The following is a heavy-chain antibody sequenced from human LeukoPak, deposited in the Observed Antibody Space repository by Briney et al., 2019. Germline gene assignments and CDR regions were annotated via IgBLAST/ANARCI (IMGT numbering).Heavy chain of an antibody. J-gene: IGHJ4*02. CDR3: AKDGLQSSEWSPPLNC. D-gene: IGHD3-3*01. V-gene: IGHV3-11*01. CDR2: ISSSGSTI. Sequence: GGSLRLSCAASRFTFSDYYMSWIRQAPGKGLEWVSYISSSGSTIYYADSVKGRFTISRDNAKNSLYLQMNSLRAEDTATYYCAKDGLQSSEWSPPLNCWGQGILVIVSS. CDR1: RFTFSDYY.